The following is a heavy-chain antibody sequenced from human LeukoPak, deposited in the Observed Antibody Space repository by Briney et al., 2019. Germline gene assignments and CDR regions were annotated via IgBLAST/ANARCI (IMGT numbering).Heavy chain of an antibody. CDR3: ARDQLQTWPWADYYGLDV. D-gene: IGHD4-23*01. V-gene: IGHV3-48*03. CDR2: ISSSGTTV. CDR1: GFSFSSFE. Sequence: GGSLRLSCTASGFSFSSFEMNWVRQAPGKGLEWVSYISSSGTTVYYADSVKGRLTISRDNARNSLFLQMNSLGVEDTAVYYCARDQLQTWPWADYYGLDVWGQGTTVTVSS. J-gene: IGHJ6*02.